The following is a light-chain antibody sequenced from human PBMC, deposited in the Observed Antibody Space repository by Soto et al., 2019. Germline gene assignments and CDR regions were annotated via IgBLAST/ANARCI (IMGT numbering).Light chain of an antibody. J-gene: IGLJ2*01. CDR1: SNDVGGYNF. Sequence: QSALTQPRSVSGSPGQSVTISCTGTSNDVGGYNFVSWYQQHPGKVPKLFIYDVSRRPSGVPDRFSGSKSGNTASLTISGLQAEEEADYYCSSYAGSYTLVFGGGTTLTVL. V-gene: IGLV2-11*01. CDR2: DVS. CDR3: SSYAGSYTLV.